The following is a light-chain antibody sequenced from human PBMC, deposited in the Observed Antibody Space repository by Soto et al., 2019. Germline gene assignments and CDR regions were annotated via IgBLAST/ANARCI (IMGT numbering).Light chain of an antibody. CDR3: SSYTSRNTWV. CDR1: SSDIGDNNS. V-gene: IGLV2-14*01. Sequence: QSVLAQPASVSGSPGQSITISCTGTSSDIGDNNSVSWHQHHPGKAPRLMIFEVRNRPSGVSNRFSGYKSGTTASLTISGLQAEDEADYYCSSYTSRNTWVFGGGTKLTVL. CDR2: EVR. J-gene: IGLJ3*02.